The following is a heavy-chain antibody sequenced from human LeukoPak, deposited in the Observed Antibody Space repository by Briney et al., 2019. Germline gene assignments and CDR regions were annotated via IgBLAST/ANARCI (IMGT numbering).Heavy chain of an antibody. CDR2: INPNSGGT. V-gene: IGHV1-2*02. D-gene: IGHD6-6*01. Sequence: GASVKVSCKASGYTFTGYYMHWVRQAPGQGLEWMGWINPNSGGTNYAQKFQGRVTMTRDTSISTAYMELSRLRSEDTAVYYCAREETSIVTRPWYWGQGTLVTVCS. J-gene: IGHJ4*02. CDR1: GYTFTGYY. CDR3: AREETSIVTRPWY.